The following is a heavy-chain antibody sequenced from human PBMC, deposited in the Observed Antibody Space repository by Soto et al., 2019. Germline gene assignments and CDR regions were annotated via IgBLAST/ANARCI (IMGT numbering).Heavy chain of an antibody. J-gene: IGHJ4*02. CDR2: ISGSGGST. V-gene: IGHV3-23*01. CDR3: AKDLGGGELLPEAHDY. D-gene: IGHD1-26*01. CDR1: GFTFSSYA. Sequence: GGSLRLSCAASGFTFSSYAMSWVRQAPGKGLEWVSAISGSGGSTYYADSVKGRFTISRDNSKNTLYLQMNSLRAEDTAVYYCAKDLGGGELLPEAHDYWGQGTLVTVSS.